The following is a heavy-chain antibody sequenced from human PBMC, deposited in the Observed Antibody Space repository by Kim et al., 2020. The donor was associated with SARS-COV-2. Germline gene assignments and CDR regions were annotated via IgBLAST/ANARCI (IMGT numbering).Heavy chain of an antibody. Sequence: GGSLRLSCAASGFTFSASAMNWVRQAPGKGLDWVLSISPTGSHIFSADSVKGRFTVSRDNAKNSLYLQMSSLRDEDTAIYYCARGYRENGFDYWGQGTLVTVSS. CDR2: ISPTGSHI. D-gene: IGHD4-4*01. J-gene: IGHJ4*02. V-gene: IGHV3-21*01. CDR1: GFTFSASA. CDR3: ARGYRENGFDY.